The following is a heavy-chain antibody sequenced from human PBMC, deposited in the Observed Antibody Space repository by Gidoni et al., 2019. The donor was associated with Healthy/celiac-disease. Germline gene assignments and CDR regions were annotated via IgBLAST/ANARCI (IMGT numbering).Heavy chain of an antibody. CDR2: ISSSSSYI. CDR3: ARDLLGYCSGGSCYSY. V-gene: IGHV3-21*01. Sequence: EVQLVESGGGLVKPGGSLRLSCAASGFTFSSYSMNWVRQAPGKGLEWVSSISSSSSYIYYADSVKGRFTISRDNAKNSLYLQMNSLRAEDTAVYYCARDLLGYCSGGSCYSYWGQGTLVTVSS. CDR1: GFTFSSYS. D-gene: IGHD2-15*01. J-gene: IGHJ4*02.